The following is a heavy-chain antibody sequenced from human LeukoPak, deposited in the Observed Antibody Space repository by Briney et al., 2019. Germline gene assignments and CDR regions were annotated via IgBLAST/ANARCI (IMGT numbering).Heavy chain of an antibody. Sequence: SETLSLTFSVSGDSISTSSYYWGWIRQPPGKGLEWIGTIYYSGSTYYNPSLTSRVTISVDTSKNQFSLKLSSVTAADTAVYYCARHKDYNYSYMDVWGKGTTVTISS. J-gene: IGHJ6*03. CDR1: GDSISTSSYY. V-gene: IGHV4-39*01. CDR3: ARHKDYNYSYMDV. CDR2: IYYSGST.